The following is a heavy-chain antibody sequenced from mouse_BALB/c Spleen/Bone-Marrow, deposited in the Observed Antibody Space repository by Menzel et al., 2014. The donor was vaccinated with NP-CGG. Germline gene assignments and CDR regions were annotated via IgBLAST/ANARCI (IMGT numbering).Heavy chain of an antibody. D-gene: IGHD2-1*01. CDR2: INPSTGYT. J-gene: IGHJ4*01. CDR3: ARGNYEAMVY. Sequence: GQLQQSGAELAKPGASVKMSCKASGYTFTSYWMHWVKQRPGQGLEWIGYINPSTGYTAYNQKFKDKATLTADKSSNTAYMQLSSLTSEDSAVYYCARGNYEAMVYMGQRTSVTASS. V-gene: IGHV1-7*01. CDR1: GYTFTSYW.